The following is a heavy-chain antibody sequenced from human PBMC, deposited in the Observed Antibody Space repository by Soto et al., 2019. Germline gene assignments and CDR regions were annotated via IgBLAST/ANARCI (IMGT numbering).Heavy chain of an antibody. CDR1: GFNFRTYG. CDR3: AKGLALYKMVSHSGMDV. J-gene: IGHJ6*02. D-gene: IGHD1-1*01. CDR2: ISFDGTNT. V-gene: IGHV3-30*18. Sequence: QVQLVESGGAVVQPGRSLRLSCVASGFNFRTYGIHWVRQAPGQGLEWVAVISFDGTNTFDADSGKGRFTISRDNSRNILSLPMTSLRIEDPAVYYCAKGLALYKMVSHSGMDVLGPWTMVTVS.